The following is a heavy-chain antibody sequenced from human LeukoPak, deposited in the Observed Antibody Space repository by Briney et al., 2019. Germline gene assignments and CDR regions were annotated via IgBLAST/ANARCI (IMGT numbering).Heavy chain of an antibody. Sequence: PSETLSLTCAVYGGSFSGYHWSWIRQPPGKGLEWIEEINHSGSTNYNPSLKSRVTISVDTSKNQFSLKLSSVTAADTAVYYCARGRRIVVVPAAIRASGRYFDYWGQGTLVTVSS. CDR2: INHSGST. D-gene: IGHD2-2*02. V-gene: IGHV4-34*01. CDR3: ARGRRIVVVPAAIRASGRYFDY. CDR1: GGSFSGYH. J-gene: IGHJ4*02.